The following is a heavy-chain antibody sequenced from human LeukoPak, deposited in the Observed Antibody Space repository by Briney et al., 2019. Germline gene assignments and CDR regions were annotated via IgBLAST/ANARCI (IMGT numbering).Heavy chain of an antibody. Sequence: PSQTLSLTCTVSGGSISSGSYYWSWIRQPAGKGLEWIGRIYTSGSTNYNPSLKSRVTISVDTSKNQFSLKLSSVTAADTAMYYCARGGMAAAGTLDYWGQGTLVTVSS. J-gene: IGHJ4*02. D-gene: IGHD6-13*01. CDR2: IYTSGST. CDR1: GGSISSGSYY. CDR3: ARGGMAAAGTLDY. V-gene: IGHV4-61*02.